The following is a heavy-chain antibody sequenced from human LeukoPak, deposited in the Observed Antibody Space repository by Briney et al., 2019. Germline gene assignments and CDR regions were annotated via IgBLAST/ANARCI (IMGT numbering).Heavy chain of an antibody. Sequence: SETLSLTCTVSGGSISSYYWSRIRQPPGKGLEWIGYIYYSGSTNYNPSLKSRVTISVDTSKNQFSLKLSSVTAADTAVYYCARHLHYSYGQYYFDYWGQGTLVTVSS. V-gene: IGHV4-59*08. CDR1: GGSISSYY. J-gene: IGHJ4*02. CDR2: IYYSGST. CDR3: ARHLHYSYGQYYFDY. D-gene: IGHD5-18*01.